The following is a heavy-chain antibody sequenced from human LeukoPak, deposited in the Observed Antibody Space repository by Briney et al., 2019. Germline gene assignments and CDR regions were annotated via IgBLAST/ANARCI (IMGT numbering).Heavy chain of an antibody. D-gene: IGHD1-26*01. Sequence: PGGSLRLSRAASGFTFSDYAMHWVRQAPGKGLEYVSAIKSNGGSTYYADSVKGRFTISRDNSKNTLNLQMDSLRVEDMAVYYCARGRGGSYDYWGQGILVTVSS. CDR3: ARGRGGSYDY. V-gene: IGHV3-64*02. J-gene: IGHJ4*02. CDR2: IKSNGGST. CDR1: GFTFSDYA.